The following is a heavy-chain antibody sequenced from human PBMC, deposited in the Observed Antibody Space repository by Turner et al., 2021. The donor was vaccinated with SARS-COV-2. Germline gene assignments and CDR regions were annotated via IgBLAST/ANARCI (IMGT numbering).Heavy chain of an antibody. CDR1: GGSISPYY. D-gene: IGHD5-18*01. CDR3: ARGPKYSYGYSDH. V-gene: IGHV4-59*01. Sequence: QVQLQESGPGLVRPSETLSLTCNVSGGSISPYYWSWIRQPPGKGLEWIGYIYYTGSSNSNPSLKSRVTISVDTSKNQFSLELRSVTAADTAVYYCARGPKYSYGYSDHWGQGTLVTVSS. J-gene: IGHJ4*02. CDR2: IYYTGSS.